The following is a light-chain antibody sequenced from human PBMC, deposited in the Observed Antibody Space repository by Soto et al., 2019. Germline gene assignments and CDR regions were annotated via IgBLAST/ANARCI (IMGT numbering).Light chain of an antibody. CDR2: EVS. Sequence: VLTQTPLSLPVAPGQPSSTSCKSSQSLLHITGETFLFWYLQKPGQSPQLLIYEVSTRVSGVPDRFSGSGSGTDFTLEISRVETDDVGIYYCMQSTQLPPTFGQGTRLEIK. CDR1: QSLLHITGETF. CDR3: MQSTQLPPT. J-gene: IGKJ5*01. V-gene: IGKV2D-29*02.